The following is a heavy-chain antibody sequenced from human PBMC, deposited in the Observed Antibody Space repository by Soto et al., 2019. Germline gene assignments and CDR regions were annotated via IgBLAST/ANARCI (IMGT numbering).Heavy chain of an antibody. CDR1: GFSFSDYF. Sequence: QVQLVESGGDLVKPGGSLRLSCAASGFSFSDYFMSWIRQSPGKGLEWVSDTTQTGSTANHADSVKGRFTISTYNAKNSPYLQLNSMRAEDTTIYYCEREMSGHYFTFDLWGRGTMVTVSS. CDR3: EREMSGHYFTFDL. V-gene: IGHV3-11*01. J-gene: IGHJ3*01. D-gene: IGHD3-3*01. CDR2: TTQTGSTA.